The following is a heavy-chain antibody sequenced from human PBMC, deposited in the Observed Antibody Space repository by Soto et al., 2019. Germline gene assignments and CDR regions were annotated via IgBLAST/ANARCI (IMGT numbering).Heavy chain of an antibody. CDR3: PKGVGALQR. V-gene: IGHV1-46*01. CDR2: INPSGGST. D-gene: IGHD1-26*01. CDR1: GYTFTSYY. J-gene: IGHJ4*02. Sequence: ASVKVSCKASGYTFTSYYMHLVRQAPGQGLEWMGIINPSGGSTSYAQKFQGRVTMTRDTSTSTVYMELSSLRAEDTAVYYCPKGVGALQRWVQGTLVTVSS.